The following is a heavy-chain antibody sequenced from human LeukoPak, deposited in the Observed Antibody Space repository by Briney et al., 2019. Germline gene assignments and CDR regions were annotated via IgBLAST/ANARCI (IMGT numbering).Heavy chain of an antibody. CDR1: GFTFRTYE. CDR3: ARDPSDYDNTGPSDF. D-gene: IGHD3-22*01. CDR2: ISTSGSSI. J-gene: IGHJ4*02. Sequence: GGSLRLSCAASGFTFRTYEMNWVRQAPGKGLEWVSYISTSGSSIYYADSVEGRFTISRDNAKNSLYLQMNSLKDDDTAVYYCARDPSDYDNTGPSDFWGQGTLVTVSS. V-gene: IGHV3-48*03.